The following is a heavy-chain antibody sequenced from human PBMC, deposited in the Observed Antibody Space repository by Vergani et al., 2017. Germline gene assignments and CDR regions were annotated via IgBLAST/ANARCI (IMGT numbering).Heavy chain of an antibody. V-gene: IGHV5-51*01. J-gene: IGHJ4*02. Sequence: EVQLVQSGAEVKKPGESLKISCQISGYSFTNYWIGWLLQMPGKGLEWMGVIHPADSDTRYSPSFQGQVTISVDKSISPAYLQRSSLRASDSAMYYCARLYGRDSSGSKYFDYWGQRTLVTVSS. CDR1: GYSFTNYW. CDR2: IHPADSDT. CDR3: ARLYGRDSSGSKYFDY. D-gene: IGHD3-22*01.